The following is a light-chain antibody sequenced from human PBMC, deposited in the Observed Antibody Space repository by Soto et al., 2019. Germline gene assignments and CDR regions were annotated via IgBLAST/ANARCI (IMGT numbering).Light chain of an antibody. J-gene: IGKJ5*01. CDR2: GAS. Sequence: EIVLTQSPCTLSLSPGERATLSCRASQSFNSNYLAWYQQKPGQAPRLLIYGASTRATDVPDRFSGSGSGADFTLTISRLEPEDFAVYYCQQRGNWPRITFGQGTRLEIK. CDR1: QSFNSNY. CDR3: QQRGNWPRIT. V-gene: IGKV3D-20*02.